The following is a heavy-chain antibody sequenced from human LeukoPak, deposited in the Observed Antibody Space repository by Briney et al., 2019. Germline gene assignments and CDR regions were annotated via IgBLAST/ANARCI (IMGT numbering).Heavy chain of an antibody. CDR3: VTYQLLLYGFDY. CDR1: GGSISSSSYY. J-gene: IGHJ4*02. CDR2: FYSGGST. D-gene: IGHD2-2*01. Sequence: PSETLSLTCTVSGGSISSSSYYWGWIRQAPGKGLEWVSMFYSGGSTFYADSVKGRFTIARDSSKNTLYLQMNSLRAEDTAVYYCVTYQLLLYGFDYWGQGTLVTVSS. V-gene: IGHV3-66*01.